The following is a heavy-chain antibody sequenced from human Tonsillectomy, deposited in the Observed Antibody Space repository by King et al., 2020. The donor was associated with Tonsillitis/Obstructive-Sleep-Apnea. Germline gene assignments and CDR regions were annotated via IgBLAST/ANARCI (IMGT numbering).Heavy chain of an antibody. CDR1: GFTFSSYS. D-gene: IGHD5-12*01. Sequence: VQLVESGGGLVQPGGSLRLSCAASGFTFSSYSMNWVRQAPGKGLEWVAYISSSSSTIFYADSVKGRFTISRDNAKNSLYLQMNSLRDEDTAVYYCASGYSGYDELGYWGQGTLVTVSS. CDR2: ISSSSSTI. J-gene: IGHJ4*02. CDR3: ASGYSGYDELGY. V-gene: IGHV3-48*02.